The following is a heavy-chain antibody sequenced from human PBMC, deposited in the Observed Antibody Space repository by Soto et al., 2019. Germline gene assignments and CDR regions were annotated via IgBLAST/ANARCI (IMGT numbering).Heavy chain of an antibody. V-gene: IGHV2-5*01. CDR2: IYWNDDK. CDR1: GFSLSTSGVG. CDR3: AHTTLVVVITRPYYFDY. D-gene: IGHD3-22*01. J-gene: IGHJ4*02. Sequence: SGPTLVNPTQTLTLTCSFSGFSLSTSGVGVGWIRQPPGKALEWLALIYWNDDKRYSPSLKSRLTITKDTSKNQVVLTMTNMDPVDTATYYCAHTTLVVVITRPYYFDYWGQGTLVTVSS.